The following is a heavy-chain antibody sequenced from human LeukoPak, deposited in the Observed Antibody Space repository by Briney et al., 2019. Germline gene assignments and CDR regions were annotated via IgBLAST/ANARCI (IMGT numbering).Heavy chain of an antibody. CDR3: ARVSSVPTPRALDY. CDR1: GFSFSAYS. D-gene: IGHD4/OR15-4a*01. CDR2: ISGGSDYI. J-gene: IGHJ4*02. V-gene: IGHV3-21*01. Sequence: GGSLRLSCAASGFSFSAYSMNRIRQAPGKGPEWVSSISGGSDYIFHADSVKGRFTVSRDNAKNSLYLQMNSLRAEDTAVYYCARVSSVPTPRALDYWGQGALVTVSS.